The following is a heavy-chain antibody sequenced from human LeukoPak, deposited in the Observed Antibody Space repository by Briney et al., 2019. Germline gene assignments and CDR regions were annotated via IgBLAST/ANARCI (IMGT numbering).Heavy chain of an antibody. CDR3: ARRPRYCSGGSCNRGSFDY. CDR1: GGSISSSSYY. D-gene: IGHD2-15*01. CDR2: IYYSGST. V-gene: IGHV4-39*01. Sequence: PSETLSLTCTVSGGSISSSSYYWGWIRQPPGKGLEWIGSIYYSGSTYYNPSLKSRVTISVDTSKNQFSLKLSSVTAADTAVYYCARRPRYCSGGSCNRGSFDYWGQGTLVTVSS. J-gene: IGHJ4*02.